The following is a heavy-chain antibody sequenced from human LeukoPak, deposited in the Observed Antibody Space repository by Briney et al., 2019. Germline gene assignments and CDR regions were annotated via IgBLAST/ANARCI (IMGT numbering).Heavy chain of an antibody. CDR3: AKNYDYVWGSYGHNYFDY. D-gene: IGHD3-16*01. Sequence: PGGSLRLSCAASGFTFSSYAMSWVRQAPGKGLEWVSAISGSGGSTYYADSVKGRFTISRDNSKNTPYLQMNSLRAEDTAVYYCAKNYDYVWGSYGHNYFDYWGQGTLVTVSS. V-gene: IGHV3-23*01. CDR1: GFTFSSYA. J-gene: IGHJ4*02. CDR2: ISGSGGST.